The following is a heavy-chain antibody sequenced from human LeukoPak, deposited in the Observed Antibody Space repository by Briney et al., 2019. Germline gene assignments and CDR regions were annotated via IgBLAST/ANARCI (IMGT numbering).Heavy chain of an antibody. CDR1: GYTFTTYA. J-gene: IGHJ4*02. CDR3: ARARYCSGGRCYGDY. D-gene: IGHD2-15*01. Sequence: GASVKVSCKASGYTFTTYAMNWVRQAPGQGLEWMGWINSDTGNPTYAQGFTGRFVFSLDTSVSTAYLQISSLKAEDTAVYYCARARYCSGGRCYGDYWGQGTLVTVSS. CDR2: INSDTGNP. V-gene: IGHV7-4-1*02.